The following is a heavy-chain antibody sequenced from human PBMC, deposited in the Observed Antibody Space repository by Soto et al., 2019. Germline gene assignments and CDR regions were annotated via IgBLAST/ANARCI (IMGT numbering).Heavy chain of an antibody. D-gene: IGHD6-19*01. CDR3: ASGLSGWNYYYYGMDV. J-gene: IGHJ6*02. V-gene: IGHV4-34*01. CDR2: INHSGST. Sequence: SVTLSLTCAVYGGSFSGYYWSWIRQPPGKGLEWIGEINHSGSTNYNPSLKSRVTISVDTSKNQFSLKLSSVTAADTAVYYCASGLSGWNYYYYGMDVWGQGTTVTVSS. CDR1: GGSFSGYY.